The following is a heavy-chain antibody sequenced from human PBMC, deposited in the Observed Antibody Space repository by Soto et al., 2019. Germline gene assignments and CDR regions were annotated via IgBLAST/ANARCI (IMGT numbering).Heavy chain of an antibody. CDR3: AMYYYDSSGYYDGMDV. V-gene: IGHV3-30*14. J-gene: IGHJ6*02. CDR2: ISYDGSNK. Sequence: XGSLRLSCAASGFTFSSYAMHWVRQAPGKGLEWVAVISYDGSNKYYADSVKGRFTISRDNSKNTLYLQMKSLRAEDTAVYYCAMYYYDSSGYYDGMDVWGQGTTVTVSS. D-gene: IGHD3-22*01. CDR1: GFTFSSYA.